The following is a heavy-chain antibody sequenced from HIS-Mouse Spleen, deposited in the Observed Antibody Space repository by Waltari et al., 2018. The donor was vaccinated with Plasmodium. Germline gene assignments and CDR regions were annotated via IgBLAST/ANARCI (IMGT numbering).Heavy chain of an antibody. V-gene: IGHV3-7*01. CDR2: IKQDGSEK. J-gene: IGHJ2*01. CDR3: ASSWYWYFDL. Sequence: EVQLVESGGGLVQPGGSLRLSFAASGFTFSGYWMSWVRQAPGKGLEWVANIKQDGSEKYYVDSVKGRFTISRDNAKNSLYLQMNSLRAEDTAVYYCASSWYWYFDLWGRGTLVTVSS. CDR1: GFTFSGYW. D-gene: IGHD6-13*01.